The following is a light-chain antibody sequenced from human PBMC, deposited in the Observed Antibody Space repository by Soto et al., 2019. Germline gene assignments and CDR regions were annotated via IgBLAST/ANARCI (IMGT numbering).Light chain of an antibody. Sequence: EIVLTQSPGTLSLSPGERATLSCRASQSVSSSYLAWYQQKPGQAPRLLIYGASSRATGIPDRFSGSGSGTDFTLTISILEPEDFAVYYCQQYGSSPWITFGPGTKVDIK. J-gene: IGKJ3*01. CDR1: QSVSSSY. V-gene: IGKV3-20*01. CDR3: QQYGSSPWIT. CDR2: GAS.